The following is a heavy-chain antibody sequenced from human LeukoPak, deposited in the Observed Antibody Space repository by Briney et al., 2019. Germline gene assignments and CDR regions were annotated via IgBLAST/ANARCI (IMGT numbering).Heavy chain of an antibody. J-gene: IGHJ4*02. CDR2: ISYDGSNK. CDR3: AKDSYYYDSSGYLPTPDY. D-gene: IGHD3-22*01. V-gene: IGHV3-30*18. Sequence: PGRSLRLSCAASGFTFSSYGMHWVRQAPGKGLEWVAVISYDGSNKYYADSVKGRFTISRDNSKNTLYLQMNSLRAEDTAVYYCAKDSYYYDSSGYLPTPDYWGQGTLVTVSS. CDR1: GFTFSSYG.